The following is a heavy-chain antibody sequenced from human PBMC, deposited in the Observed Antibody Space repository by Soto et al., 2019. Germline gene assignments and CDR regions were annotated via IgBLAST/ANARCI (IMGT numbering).Heavy chain of an antibody. Sequence: SVKVSCKASGGTFSSYAISWVRQAPGHGLEWMGGIIPIFGTANYAQKFQGRVTITADVSTSTAYMELSSLRSEDTAVYYCARGPIPYCGGDCYSQAFDIWGQGTMVTVSS. J-gene: IGHJ3*02. CDR3: ARGPIPYCGGDCYSQAFDI. V-gene: IGHV1-69*13. CDR2: IIPIFGTA. CDR1: GGTFSSYA. D-gene: IGHD2-21*02.